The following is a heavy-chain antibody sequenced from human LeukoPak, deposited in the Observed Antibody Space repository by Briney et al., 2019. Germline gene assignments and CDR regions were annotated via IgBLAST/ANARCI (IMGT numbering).Heavy chain of an antibody. CDR1: GITFSRFW. Sequence: GGSLRLSCAASGITFSRFWMSWVRQAPGKGLQWVANINQDGSEKHYVDSVKGRLTISRDNAKNSLYLQVNSLRAEDTAVYYCVRVAPGTGSLDFWGQGALVTVSS. CDR3: VRVAPGTGSLDF. V-gene: IGHV3-7*01. D-gene: IGHD1-1*01. J-gene: IGHJ4*02. CDR2: INQDGSEK.